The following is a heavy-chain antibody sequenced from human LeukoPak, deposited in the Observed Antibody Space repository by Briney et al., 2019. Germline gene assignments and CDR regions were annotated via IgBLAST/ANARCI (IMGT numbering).Heavy chain of an antibody. CDR1: ACSFSSYG. CDR3: AAGWNWLDY. Sequence: GGSLRLSCAASACSFSSYGMYWVPQAPGKGLEWVAILWYDGSNKYYADSVKGRFTISRDNSKNPVYLQMNSLRAEDTAVYYCAAGWNWLDYWGQGALVTVSS. V-gene: IGHV3-33*07. D-gene: IGHD1-1*01. J-gene: IGHJ4*02. CDR2: LWYDGSNK.